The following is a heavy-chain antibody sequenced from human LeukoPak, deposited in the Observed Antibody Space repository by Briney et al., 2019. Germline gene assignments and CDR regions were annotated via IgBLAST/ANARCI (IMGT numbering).Heavy chain of an antibody. CDR3: FPVGHIAARPGSVRGFDY. CDR1: GFTFSSYA. CDR2: ISYDGSNK. D-gene: IGHD6-6*01. V-gene: IGHV3-30-3*01. J-gene: IGHJ4*02. Sequence: PGGSLRLSCAASGFTFSSYAMHWVRQAPGKGLEWVAVISYDGSNKYYADSVKGRFTISRDNSKNTLYLQMNSLRAEDTAVYYCFPVGHIAARPGSVRGFDYWGQGTLVTVSS.